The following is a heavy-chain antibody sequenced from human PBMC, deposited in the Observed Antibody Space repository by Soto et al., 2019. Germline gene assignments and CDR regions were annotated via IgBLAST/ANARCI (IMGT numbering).Heavy chain of an antibody. CDR1: GGSISSGDYY. V-gene: IGHV4-30-4*01. CDR3: RGYCSSTSCYGPYYYYGMDV. D-gene: IGHD2-2*01. CDR2: IYYSGTT. Sequence: SETLSLTCTVSGGSISSGDYYWSWIRQPPGKGLEWIGYIYYSGTTYYNPSLKSRVTISVDTSKNQFSLKLSSVTAADTAVYYCRGYCSSTSCYGPYYYYGMDVWGQGTTVTVSS. J-gene: IGHJ6*02.